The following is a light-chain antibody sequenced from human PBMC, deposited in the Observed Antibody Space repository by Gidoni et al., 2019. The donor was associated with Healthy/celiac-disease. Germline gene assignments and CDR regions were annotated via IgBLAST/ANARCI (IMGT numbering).Light chain of an antibody. CDR3: QSYDSSLSGPYV. CDR2: GNS. CDR1: SSNIGAGYY. J-gene: IGLJ1*01. Sequence: QSVLTQPPAVSGAPGQRVTIACTGSSSNIGAGYYVHWYQQLPGTAPKLLIYGNSNRPSGVPDRFSGSKSGTSASLAITALQAEYEADYYCQSYDSSLSGPYVFGTGTKVTVL. V-gene: IGLV1-40*01.